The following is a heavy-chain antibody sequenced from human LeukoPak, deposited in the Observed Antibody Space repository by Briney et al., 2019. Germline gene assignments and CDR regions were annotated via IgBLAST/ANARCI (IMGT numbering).Heavy chain of an antibody. CDR2: IYPGGDI. CDR3: VRGPRYYDDSGFHYGVFDI. Sequence: GWSLRLSCPASDFIVTNNYLNWVRQAPGKGLQWVSVIYPGGDIYYADSVKGRFIISRDNSKNTLSLQMNSLTADDTAVYYCVRGPRYYDDSGFHYGVFDIWGQGTVVTVSS. V-gene: IGHV3-53*01. J-gene: IGHJ3*02. CDR1: DFIVTNNY. D-gene: IGHD3-22*01.